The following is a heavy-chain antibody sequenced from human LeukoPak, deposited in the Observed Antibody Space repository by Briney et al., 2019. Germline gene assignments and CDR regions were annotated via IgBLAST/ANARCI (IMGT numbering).Heavy chain of an antibody. CDR3: AKDEEGYAFDI. Sequence: GGSLRLSCAVSGFTFSSYWMYWVRQAPGKGLVWVSRISTDGSTTTYADSVKGRFTISRDNAKNTLYLQMNSLRAEDTAVYYCAKDEEGYAFDIWGQGTMVTVSS. CDR2: ISTDGSTT. J-gene: IGHJ3*02. CDR1: GFTFSSYW. V-gene: IGHV3-74*01.